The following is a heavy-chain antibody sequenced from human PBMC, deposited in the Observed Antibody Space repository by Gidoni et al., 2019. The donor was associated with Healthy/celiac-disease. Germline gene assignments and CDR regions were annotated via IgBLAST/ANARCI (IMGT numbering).Heavy chain of an antibody. CDR3: GGYYYYMDV. V-gene: IGHV4-38-2*01. Sequence: QVQLQESGPGLVTPSETLSLTCAVSGYSISSGYYWGWIRQPPGKGLEWIGSIYHSGSTYYNPSLKSRVTISVDTSKNQFSLKRSSVTAADTAVYYCGGYYYYMDVWGKGTTVTVSS. J-gene: IGHJ6*03. CDR1: GYSISSGYY. D-gene: IGHD3-16*01. CDR2: IYHSGST.